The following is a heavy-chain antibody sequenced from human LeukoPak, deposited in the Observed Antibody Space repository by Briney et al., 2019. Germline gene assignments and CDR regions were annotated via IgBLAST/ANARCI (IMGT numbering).Heavy chain of an antibody. CDR2: IYYSGST. CDR3: ARLAVRGVIAYYFDY. D-gene: IGHD3-10*01. J-gene: IGHJ4*02. CDR1: GGSISSYY. V-gene: IGHV4-59*08. Sequence: SETLSLTCTVSGGSISSYYWSWIRQPPGKGLEWIGYIYYSGSTNYNPSLKSRVAISVDTSKNQFSLKLSSVTAADTAVYYCARLAVRGVIAYYFDYWGQGTLVTVSS.